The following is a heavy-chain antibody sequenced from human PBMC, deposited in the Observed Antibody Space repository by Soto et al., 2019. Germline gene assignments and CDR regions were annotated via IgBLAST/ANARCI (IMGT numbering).Heavy chain of an antibody. CDR2: ISYDVTNK. V-gene: IGHV3-30*18. CDR3: AKALRIAVAGTDYFDS. Sequence: QVQLVESGGGVVKPGRSLRLSYAASGISFSSYGMHWVRPAPGKGLEWVAVISYDVTNKYYAESVKGRFTISRDNSKNTLYLQMNSLRAEDTAVKYSAKALRIAVAGTDYFDSGGQGTLVTFSS. J-gene: IGHJ4*02. CDR1: GISFSSYG. D-gene: IGHD6-19*01.